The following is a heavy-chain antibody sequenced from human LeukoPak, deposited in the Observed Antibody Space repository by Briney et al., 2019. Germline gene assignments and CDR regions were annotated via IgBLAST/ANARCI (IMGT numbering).Heavy chain of an antibody. V-gene: IGHV3-23*01. CDR2: ISGSDGST. Sequence: GGSLRLSCAVSGFTFNTYGMTWVRQAPGKGLEWVSGISGSDGSTYYADSVKGRFTISRDNSRNTLYLQMNSLRGEDTAVYYCAKNIGGLDYWGQGTLVTVSS. D-gene: IGHD3-10*01. CDR3: AKNIGGLDY. CDR1: GFTFNTYG. J-gene: IGHJ4*02.